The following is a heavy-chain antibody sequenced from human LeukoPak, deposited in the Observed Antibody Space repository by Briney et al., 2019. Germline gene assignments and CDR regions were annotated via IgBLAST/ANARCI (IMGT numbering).Heavy chain of an antibody. Sequence: SVKVSCKASGGTFSSYAISWVRQAPGQGLEWIGGIIPIFGTANYAQKFQGRVTITTDESTSTAYMELSSLRSEDTAVYYCATKLGYCSGGSCYGFDYWGQGTLVTVSS. CDR2: IIPIFGTA. V-gene: IGHV1-69*05. CDR1: GGTFSSYA. CDR3: ATKLGYCSGGSCYGFDY. J-gene: IGHJ4*02. D-gene: IGHD2-15*01.